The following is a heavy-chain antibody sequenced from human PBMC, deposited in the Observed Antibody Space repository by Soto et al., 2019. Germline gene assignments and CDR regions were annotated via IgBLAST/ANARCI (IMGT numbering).Heavy chain of an antibody. CDR1: GYTFTYYG. D-gene: IGHD2-15*01. Sequence: ASVKVSCKASGYTFTYYGISWVRQAPGQGLEWLGWISTYSGDTNSAPRLQGRLTMSTDTSTSTAYMELRSLTSDATAVHYGGRDGRDSCSGADCINFDYWGQGTGVTVAS. CDR3: GRDGRDSCSGADCINFDY. CDR2: ISTYSGDT. V-gene: IGHV1-18*04. J-gene: IGHJ4*02.